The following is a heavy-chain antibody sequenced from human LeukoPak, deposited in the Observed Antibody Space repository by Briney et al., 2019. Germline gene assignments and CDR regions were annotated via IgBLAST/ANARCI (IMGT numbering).Heavy chain of an antibody. V-gene: IGHV1-69*10. CDR2: IIPMVDSA. CDR1: GGTFSNNV. Sequence: VKVSCKVSGGTFSNNVINWIRQAPGQGLEWMGGIIPMVDSANYGQKFQGRVTITADISTTTAYLELSSLRYEDTAMYYCARVRQYSSWNFDYWGQGTLVTVSS. D-gene: IGHD6-6*01. CDR3: ARVRQYSSWNFDY. J-gene: IGHJ4*02.